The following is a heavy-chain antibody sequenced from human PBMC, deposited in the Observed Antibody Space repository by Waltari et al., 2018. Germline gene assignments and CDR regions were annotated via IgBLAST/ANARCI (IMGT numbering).Heavy chain of an antibody. V-gene: IGHV4-59*01. J-gene: IGHJ4*02. CDR3: ARAVRGVMDY. CDR2: IYYSGST. D-gene: IGHD3-10*01. CDR1: GGSISSYY. Sequence: QVQLQESGPGLVKPSETLSLTCTVSGGSISSYYWSWIRQPPGKGLEWIGYIYYSGSTNNNPSLKSRVTMSVDTSKNQFSLKLSSVTAADTAVYDWARAVRGVMDYWGQGTLVTVSS.